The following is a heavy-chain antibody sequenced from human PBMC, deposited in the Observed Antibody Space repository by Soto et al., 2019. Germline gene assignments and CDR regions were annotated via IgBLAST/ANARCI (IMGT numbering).Heavy chain of an antibody. CDR1: GFSLSTSGVG. V-gene: IGHV2-5*02. Sequence: QITLKESGPTLVKPTQTLTLTCTFSGFSLSTSGVGVGWIRQPPGKALEWLALIYWDDDKRYSPSLKSRLTITKDTSKTRVVLTMTNMDPVDTATYYCARPIVGAPIPWFDPLGQGTLVTVSS. D-gene: IGHD1-26*01. CDR2: IYWDDDK. J-gene: IGHJ5*02. CDR3: ARPIVGAPIPWFDP.